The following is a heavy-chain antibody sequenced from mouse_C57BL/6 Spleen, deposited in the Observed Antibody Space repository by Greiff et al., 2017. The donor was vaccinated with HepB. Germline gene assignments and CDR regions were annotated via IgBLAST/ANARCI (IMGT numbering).Heavy chain of an antibody. V-gene: IGHV5-17*01. J-gene: IGHJ4*01. CDR2: ISSGSSTI. CDR1: GFTFSDYG. D-gene: IGHD2-4*01. CDR3: ASRGDYVLYYYAMDY. Sequence: EVQGVESGGGLVKPGGSLKLSCAASGFTFSDYGMHWVRQAPEKGLEWVAYISSGSSTIYYADTVKGRFTISRDNAKKTLFLQMTSLRSEDTAMYYCASRGDYVLYYYAMDYWGQGTSVTVSS.